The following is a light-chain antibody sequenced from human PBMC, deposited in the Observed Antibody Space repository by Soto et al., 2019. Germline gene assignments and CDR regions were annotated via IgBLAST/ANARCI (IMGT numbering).Light chain of an antibody. Sequence: QSALTQPRSASGSPGQSITISCTGTSSDVGGYNYVSWSQQHPAKAPKLIIFDVSQRPSGVPNRFSGSKSGNTASLTISGLRADDEADYYCCSYVGRNTYVFGTGTKLTVL. V-gene: IGLV2-11*01. CDR2: DVS. CDR1: SSDVGGYNY. CDR3: CSYVGRNTYV. J-gene: IGLJ1*01.